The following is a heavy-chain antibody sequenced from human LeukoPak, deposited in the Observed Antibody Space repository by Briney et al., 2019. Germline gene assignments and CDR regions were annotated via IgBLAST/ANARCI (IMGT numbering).Heavy chain of an antibody. V-gene: IGHV4-34*01. Sequence: PSETLSLTCAVYVGSFSGYYWSWIRQPPGKGLEGIVEFNHSGSTNYNPSLESRVTISVDTSKNQFSLKLSSVTAAATAVYYCARGGCSSTSCPYSDWFDPWGQGTLVTVSS. D-gene: IGHD2-2*01. CDR1: VGSFSGYY. CDR2: FNHSGST. CDR3: ARGGCSSTSCPYSDWFDP. J-gene: IGHJ5*02.